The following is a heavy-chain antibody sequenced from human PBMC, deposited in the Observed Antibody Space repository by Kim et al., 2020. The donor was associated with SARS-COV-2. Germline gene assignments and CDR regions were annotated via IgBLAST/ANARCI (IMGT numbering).Heavy chain of an antibody. Sequence: GGSLRLSCAASGFTFSSYAMHWVRQAPGKGLEYVSAISSNGGSTYYANSVKGRFTISRDNSKNTLYLQMGSLRAEDMAVYYCARGRPSSGYYYEAYYYGMDVWGQGTTVTVSS. CDR3: ARGRPSSGYYYEAYYYGMDV. CDR1: GFTFSSYA. D-gene: IGHD3-22*01. CDR2: ISSNGGST. J-gene: IGHJ6*02. V-gene: IGHV3-64*01.